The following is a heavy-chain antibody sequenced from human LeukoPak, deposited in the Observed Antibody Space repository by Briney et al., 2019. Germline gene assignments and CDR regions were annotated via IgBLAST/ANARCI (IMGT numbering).Heavy chain of an antibody. J-gene: IGHJ4*02. Sequence: ASVTVSCTASGYTFTSHAMNWVRQAPGQGLEWMGWINTNTGNPTYAQGFTGRFVFSLDTSVSTAYLQISSLKAEDTAVYYCARVVRGSSGYRYYFDYWGQGTLVTVSS. D-gene: IGHD3-22*01. CDR3: ARVVRGSSGYRYYFDY. CDR1: GYTFTSHA. CDR2: INTNTGNP. V-gene: IGHV7-4-1*02.